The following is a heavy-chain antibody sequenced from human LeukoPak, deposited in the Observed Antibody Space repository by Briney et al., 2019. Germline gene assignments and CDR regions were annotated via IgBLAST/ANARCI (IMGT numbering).Heavy chain of an antibody. CDR2: INGGGTST. CDR3: ARRHLPVGTNDRDDY. J-gene: IGHJ4*02. Sequence: GGSLRLSCAASGFAFSDYWMHWVRQAPGKGLVWVSRINGGGTSTNYADSVKGRFTISRDNAKNTQYLQMNSPRAEDTAVYYCARRHLPVGTNDRDDYWGQGTLVTVSS. D-gene: IGHD1-26*01. V-gene: IGHV3-74*01. CDR1: GFAFSDYW.